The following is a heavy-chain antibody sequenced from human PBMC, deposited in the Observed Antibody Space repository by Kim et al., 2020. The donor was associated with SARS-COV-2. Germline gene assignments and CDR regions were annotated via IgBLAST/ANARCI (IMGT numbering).Heavy chain of an antibody. Sequence: GGSLRLSCAASGFTVSSNYMSWVRQAPGKGLEWVSVIYSGGSTYYADSVKGRFTISRDNSKNTLYLQMNSLRAEDTAVYYCAAERVLQPSSEYWGQGTLVTVSS. V-gene: IGHV3-53*01. CDR3: AAERVLQPSSEY. CDR2: IYSGGST. J-gene: IGHJ4*02. CDR1: GFTVSSNY. D-gene: IGHD1-1*01.